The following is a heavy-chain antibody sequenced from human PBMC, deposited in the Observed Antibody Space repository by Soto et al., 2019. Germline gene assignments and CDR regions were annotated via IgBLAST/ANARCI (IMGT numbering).Heavy chain of an antibody. CDR3: ARVSRRNTFDV. Sequence: GGSLRLSCAASGFTFNSYWMTWVRQAPGKGLEWVANINTDGSQKHSVDSVKGRFTFSRDNAKDSLYLQMNSLGAEDTAVYYCARVSRRNTFDVWGQGTMVTVSS. J-gene: IGHJ3*01. CDR1: GFTFNSYW. V-gene: IGHV3-7*01. CDR2: INTDGSQK.